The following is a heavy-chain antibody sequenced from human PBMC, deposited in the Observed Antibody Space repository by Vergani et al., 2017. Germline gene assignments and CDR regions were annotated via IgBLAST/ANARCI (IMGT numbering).Heavy chain of an antibody. V-gene: IGHV4-31*11. D-gene: IGHD6-25*01. CDR1: GGSISSGDHC. CDR2: IFYSGTT. CDR3: ARVDTQVPATSHFYYMDV. Sequence: QVQLQESGPGVVKPSQTLSLTCAVSGGSISSGDHCWTWIRQRPGKGLEWIGDIFYSGTTYDNPSLRSRLTISVDTSQNQFSLQLRSVTAADTAVYYCARVDTQVPATSHFYYMDVWGKETTVVVSS. J-gene: IGHJ6*03.